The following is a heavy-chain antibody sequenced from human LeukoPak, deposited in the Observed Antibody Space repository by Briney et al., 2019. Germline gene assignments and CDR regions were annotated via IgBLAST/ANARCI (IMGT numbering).Heavy chain of an antibody. Sequence: PWRSLRLSCAASGFTFSSYGMHWVRQAPGKGLEWVAVMWYDGSNKYYADSVKGRFTISRDNSKNTLYLQMHSLRAEDTAVYYCARDEVTTPRDWGQGTLVTVSS. CDR3: ARDEVTTPRD. D-gene: IGHD4-17*01. CDR2: MWYDGSNK. V-gene: IGHV3-33*01. J-gene: IGHJ4*02. CDR1: GFTFSSYG.